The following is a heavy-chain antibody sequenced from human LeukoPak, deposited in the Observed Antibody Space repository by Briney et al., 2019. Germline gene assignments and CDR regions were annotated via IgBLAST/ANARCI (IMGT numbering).Heavy chain of an antibody. CDR2: ISAYNGNT. CDR3: ARGANSGYYDFWSGYYRGSVHYFDY. V-gene: IGHV1-18*04. CDR1: GYTFTSYY. Sequence: ASVKVSCKASGYTFTSYYMHWVRQAPGQGLEWMGWISAYNGNTNYAQKLQGRVTMTTDTSTSTAYMELRSLRSDDTAVYYCARGANSGYYDFWSGYYRGSVHYFDYWGQGTLVTVSS. J-gene: IGHJ4*02. D-gene: IGHD3-3*01.